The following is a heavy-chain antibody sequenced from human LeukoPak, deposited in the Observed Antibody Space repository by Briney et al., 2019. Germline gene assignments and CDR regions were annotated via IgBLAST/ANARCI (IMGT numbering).Heavy chain of an antibody. CDR1: GFTFHYWA. J-gene: IGHJ4*02. CDR2: IIGESGST. Sequence: GGSLTLSCAASGFTFHYWAMHGVRPAPAKGPDWVSLIIGESGSTDYADFVKGRFTSSRDNSQISVFLQMSSLTSDDTAVYFCAKDWGSGWYYFHYWGRGTLVTVS. V-gene: IGHV3-43*02. D-gene: IGHD6-19*01. CDR3: AKDWGSGWYYFHY.